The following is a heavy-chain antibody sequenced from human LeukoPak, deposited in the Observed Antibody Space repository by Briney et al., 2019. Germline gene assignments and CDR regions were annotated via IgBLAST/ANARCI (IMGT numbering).Heavy chain of an antibody. J-gene: IGHJ4*02. CDR2: ISGSGGST. D-gene: IGHD3-22*01. CDR1: GFTFSSYA. Sequence: GGSLRLSCAASGFTFSSYAMSWVRQAPGKGLEWVSAISGSGGSTYYADSVKGRFTISRDNSKNTLYLQMDSLRAEDTAVYYCAKGGSGYYYSYWGQGTLVTVSS. CDR3: AKGGSGYYYSY. V-gene: IGHV3-23*01.